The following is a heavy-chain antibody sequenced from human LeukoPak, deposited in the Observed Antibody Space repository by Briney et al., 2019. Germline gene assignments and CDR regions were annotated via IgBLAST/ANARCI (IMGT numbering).Heavy chain of an antibody. Sequence: PSETLSLTCTVSGGSINSGRYYWSWIRQPAGRGLEWIGHISTSGRTSYSPSLKSRVTISVDTSKNQFSLKLSSVTAADTAVYYCARASSGYYYGQLDYWGQGTLVTVSS. J-gene: IGHJ4*02. D-gene: IGHD3-22*01. CDR1: GGSINSGRYY. CDR2: ISTSGRT. CDR3: ARASSGYYYGQLDY. V-gene: IGHV4-61*09.